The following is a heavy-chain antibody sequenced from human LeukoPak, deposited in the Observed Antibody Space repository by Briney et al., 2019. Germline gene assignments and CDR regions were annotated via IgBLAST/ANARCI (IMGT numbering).Heavy chain of an antibody. V-gene: IGHV3-9*01. CDR2: INWNSDSI. Sequence: GGSLRLSCVASGFSFDDYAMHWVRQVPGKGLEWVSGINWNSDSIGYADSVKGRFTTSRDNAKNSPYLQMNSLRAEDTAFYYCAINGGGDSGYGNFDYWGQGTLVTVSS. CDR1: GFSFDDYA. J-gene: IGHJ4*02. CDR3: AINGGGDSGYGNFDY. D-gene: IGHD5-12*01.